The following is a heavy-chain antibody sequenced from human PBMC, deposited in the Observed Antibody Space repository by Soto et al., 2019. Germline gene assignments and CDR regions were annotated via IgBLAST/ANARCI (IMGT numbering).Heavy chain of an antibody. CDR3: ARDLVATTYYYYGMDV. CDR2: IYYSGST. V-gene: IGHV4-30-4*01. CDR1: SGSISSGDYY. J-gene: IGHJ6*02. D-gene: IGHD5-12*01. Sequence: SETLSLTCTVSSGSISSGDYYWSWIRQPPGKGLEWIGYIYYSGSTYYNPSLKSRVTISVDTSKNQFSLKLSSVTAADTAVYYCARDLVATTYYYYGMDVWGQGTTVTVSS.